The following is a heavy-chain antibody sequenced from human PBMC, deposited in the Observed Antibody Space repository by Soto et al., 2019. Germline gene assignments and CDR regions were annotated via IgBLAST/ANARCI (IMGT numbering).Heavy chain of an antibody. J-gene: IGHJ4*02. V-gene: IGHV4-59*01. Sequence: SETLSLTCTVSGGSISSYYWSWIRQPPGKGLEWIGYIYYSGSTNYNPSLKSRVTISVDTSKNQFSLKLSSVTAADTAVYYCARGYDILTGQNFDYWGQGTLVTVSS. CDR2: IYYSGST. D-gene: IGHD3-9*01. CDR1: GGSISSYY. CDR3: ARGYDILTGQNFDY.